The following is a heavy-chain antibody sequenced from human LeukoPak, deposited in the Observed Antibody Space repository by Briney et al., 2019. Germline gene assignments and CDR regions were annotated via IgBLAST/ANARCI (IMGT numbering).Heavy chain of an antibody. CDR2: MNPNSGNT. J-gene: IGHJ5*02. CDR3: ARGWSIAARRHWFDP. V-gene: IGHV1-8*03. D-gene: IGHD6-6*01. CDR1: GCTFTSYD. Sequence: ASLKVSCKASGCTFTSYDINWVRQATGQGLEWMGWMNPNSGNTGYAQKFQGRVTITRNTSISTAYMELSSLRSEDTAVYYCARGWSIAARRHWFDPWGQGTLVTVSS.